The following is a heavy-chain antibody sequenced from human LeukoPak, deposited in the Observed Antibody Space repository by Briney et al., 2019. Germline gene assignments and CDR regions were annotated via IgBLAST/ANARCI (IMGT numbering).Heavy chain of an antibody. CDR2: IYYSGGT. Sequence: KTSETLSLTCTVSGGSINSSSSYYWGWIRQPPGKGLEWIGSIYYSGGTYYNPSLKSRVTISVDTSKNQFSLKLSSVTAADTAVYYCAREGWDYYYYMDVWGKGTTVTVSS. V-gene: IGHV4-39*07. J-gene: IGHJ6*03. D-gene: IGHD1-26*01. CDR1: GGSINSSSSYY. CDR3: AREGWDYYYYMDV.